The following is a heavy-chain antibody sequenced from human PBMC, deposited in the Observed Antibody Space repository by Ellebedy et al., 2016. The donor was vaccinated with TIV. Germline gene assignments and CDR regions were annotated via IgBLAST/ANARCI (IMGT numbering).Heavy chain of an antibody. Sequence: MPSETLSLTCTVSGGSITTGGDYWGWIRQPPGKGLEWIGTVSYIGGTYYNPSLKSRLTMSVDTSKNQLSLKVNSLTASDSAVYYCARGRGVAARRRWSFDPWGRGTLVTVSS. CDR3: ARGRGVAARRRWSFDP. CDR2: VSYIGGT. V-gene: IGHV4-39*01. D-gene: IGHD6-6*01. CDR1: GGSITTGGDY. J-gene: IGHJ2*01.